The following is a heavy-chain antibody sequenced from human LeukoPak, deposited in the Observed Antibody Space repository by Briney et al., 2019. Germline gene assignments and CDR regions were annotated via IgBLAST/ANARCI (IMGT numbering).Heavy chain of an antibody. V-gene: IGHV3-30*04. CDR3: AGDLASYYDFWSGPSPLDY. CDR1: GFTFSSYA. D-gene: IGHD3-3*01. J-gene: IGHJ4*02. CDR2: ISYDGSNK. Sequence: GALRLSCAASGFTFSSYAMHWVRQAPGKGLEWVAVISYDGSNKYYADSVKGRFTISRDNSKNTLYLQMNSLRAEDTAVYYCAGDLASYYDFWSGPSPLDYWGQGTLVTVSS.